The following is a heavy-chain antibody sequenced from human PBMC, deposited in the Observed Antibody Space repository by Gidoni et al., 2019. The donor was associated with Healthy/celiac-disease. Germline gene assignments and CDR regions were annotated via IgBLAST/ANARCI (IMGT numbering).Heavy chain of an antibody. D-gene: IGHD5-12*01. CDR3: ARQQGYSGYDLLDY. V-gene: IGHV4-39*01. CDR1: GGSISSSSYY. CDR2: IYYSGST. J-gene: IGHJ4*02. Sequence: QLQLQESGPGLVKPSETLSLTCTVSGGSISSSSYYWGWIRQPPGKGLEWIGSIYYSGSTYYNPSLKSRVTISVDTSKNQFSLKLSSVTAADTAVYYCARQQGYSGYDLLDYWGQGTLVTVSS.